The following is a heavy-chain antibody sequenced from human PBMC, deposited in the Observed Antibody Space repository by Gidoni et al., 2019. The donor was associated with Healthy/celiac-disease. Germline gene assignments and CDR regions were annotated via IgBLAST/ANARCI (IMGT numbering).Heavy chain of an antibody. CDR1: GGSFSGYY. J-gene: IGHJ4*02. CDR2: INHSGST. V-gene: IGHV4-34*01. Sequence: QVQLQQWGAGLLKPSETLSLTCAVSGGSFSGYYWSWIRQPPGKGLEWIGEINHSGSTNYNPSLKSRVTISVDTSKNQFSLKLSSVTAADTAVYYCASGLAVAGTGYFDYWGQGTLVTVSS. D-gene: IGHD6-19*01. CDR3: ASGLAVAGTGYFDY.